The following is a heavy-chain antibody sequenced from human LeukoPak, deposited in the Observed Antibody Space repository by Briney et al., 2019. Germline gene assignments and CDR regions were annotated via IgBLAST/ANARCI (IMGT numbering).Heavy chain of an antibody. Sequence: PSETLSLTCTGSGGSISSYYWSWIRQPPGKGLEWIGYIYYSGSTNYNPSLKSRVTISVDTSKNQFSLRLSSVTAADTAVYFCAGDSRGYTGYGFDYWGQGTLVTVSS. CDR3: AGDSRGYTGYGFDY. V-gene: IGHV4-59*12. CDR1: GGSISSYY. D-gene: IGHD5-12*01. CDR2: IYYSGST. J-gene: IGHJ4*02.